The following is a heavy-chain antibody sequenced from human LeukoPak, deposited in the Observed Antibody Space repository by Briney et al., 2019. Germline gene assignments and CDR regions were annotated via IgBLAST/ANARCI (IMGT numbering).Heavy chain of an antibody. CDR2: IYPGDSET. D-gene: IGHD3-9*01. Sequence: GESLKISCKGSGYRFTNYWIGWVRQMPGKGLEWMGIIYPGDSETRYSPSFQGQVTISADKSISTAYLQWSSLKASDTAMYYCARRGYYDVLTGYFVAFDIWGQGTMVTVSS. CDR3: ARRGYYDVLTGYFVAFDI. J-gene: IGHJ3*02. CDR1: GYRFTNYW. V-gene: IGHV5-51*01.